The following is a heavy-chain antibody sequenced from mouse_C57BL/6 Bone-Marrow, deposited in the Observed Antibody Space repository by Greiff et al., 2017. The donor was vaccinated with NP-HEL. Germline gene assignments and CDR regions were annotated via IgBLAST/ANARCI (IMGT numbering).Heavy chain of an antibody. J-gene: IGHJ3*01. CDR3: ARTPEPPWFAY. CDR1: GFSLSTFGMG. V-gene: IGHV8-8*01. CDR2: IWWDDDK. Sequence: ESGPGILQPSQTLSLTCSFSGFSLSTFGMGVGWIRQPSGKGLEWLAHIWWDDDKYYNPALKSRPTISKDTSKNQVFLTITNVDTADTATYYCARTPEPPWFAYWGQGTLVTVSA.